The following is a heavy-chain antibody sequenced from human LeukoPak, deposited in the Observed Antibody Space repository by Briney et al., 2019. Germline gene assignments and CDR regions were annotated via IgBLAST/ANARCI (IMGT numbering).Heavy chain of an antibody. J-gene: IGHJ2*01. V-gene: IGHV4-4*09. CDR3: AAMDLAVSGYFDL. CDR2: ILTSGPA. CDR1: GASISSFC. Sequence: PSETLSTTRSVSGASISSFCCGWLRQSPGKGPGMVVYILTSGPANFNPSLKSRVTLSVDTSKNQFSLEHRSATGADTAGFYRAAMDLAVSGYFDLWGRGTLVTVSS. D-gene: IGHD6-19*01.